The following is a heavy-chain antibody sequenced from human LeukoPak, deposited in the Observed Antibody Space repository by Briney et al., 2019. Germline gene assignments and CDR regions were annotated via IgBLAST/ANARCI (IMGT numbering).Heavy chain of an antibody. J-gene: IGHJ5*02. CDR3: ARDLVVGATPPGVDNWFDP. Sequence: ASVKVSCKASGYTFTRYGISWVRQAPGQGLEWMGWVSAYNGKTNYAQKLQGRVTMTTDTSTSTAYMELSSLRSEDTAVYYCARDLVVGATPPGVDNWFDPWGQGTLVTVSS. CDR2: VSAYNGKT. V-gene: IGHV1-18*01. CDR1: GYTFTRYG. D-gene: IGHD1-26*01.